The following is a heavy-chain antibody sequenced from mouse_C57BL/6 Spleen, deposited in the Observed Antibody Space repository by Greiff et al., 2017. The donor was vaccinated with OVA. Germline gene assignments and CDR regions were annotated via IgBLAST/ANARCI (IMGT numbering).Heavy chain of an antibody. CDR2: INPSNGGT. Sequence: QVQLQQPGTELVKPGASVKLSCKASGYTFTSYWMHWVKQRPGQGLEWIGNINPSNGGTNYNEKFKSKAKLTVDKSSSTAYMQLSSLTSEDSAVYYCARYPAYYSNYDYFDYWGQGTTLTVSS. V-gene: IGHV1-53*01. J-gene: IGHJ2*01. D-gene: IGHD2-5*01. CDR3: ARYPAYYSNYDYFDY. CDR1: GYTFTSYW.